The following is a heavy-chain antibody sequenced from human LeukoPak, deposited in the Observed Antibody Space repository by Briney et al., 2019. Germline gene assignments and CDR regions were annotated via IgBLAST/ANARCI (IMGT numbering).Heavy chain of an antibody. CDR1: GFTFSSYA. D-gene: IGHD6-13*01. Sequence: GGSLRLSCAASGFTFSSYAMSWVRQAPGKGLEWVSAISGSGGSTYYADSVKGRFTTSRDNSKNTLYLQMNSLRAEDTAVYYCAKGRFSRIAAAGQDYWGQGTLVTVSS. J-gene: IGHJ4*02. V-gene: IGHV3-23*01. CDR3: AKGRFSRIAAAGQDY. CDR2: ISGSGGST.